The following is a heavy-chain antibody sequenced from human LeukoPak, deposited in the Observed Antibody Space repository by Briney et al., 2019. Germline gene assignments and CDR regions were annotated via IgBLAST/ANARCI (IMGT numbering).Heavy chain of an antibody. J-gene: IGHJ6*04. D-gene: IGHD4-17*01. CDR1: GGSISTYY. Sequence: PSETLSLTCTVSGGSISTYYWSWIRQPPGKGLEWIGYMYHSGSTNYNPSLKSRVTISVDTSKNQFSLKLSSVTAADTAVYYCARDRDGDYILDAWGKGTTVTVSS. CDR3: ARDRDGDYILDA. V-gene: IGHV4-59*01. CDR2: MYHSGST.